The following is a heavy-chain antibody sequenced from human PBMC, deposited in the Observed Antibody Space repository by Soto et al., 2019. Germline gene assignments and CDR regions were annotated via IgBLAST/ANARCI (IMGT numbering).Heavy chain of an antibody. D-gene: IGHD6-19*01. V-gene: IGHV3-9*01. CDR2: ISWNSGSI. CDR1: GFTFDDYA. J-gene: IGHJ3*02. Sequence: EVQLVESGGGLVQPGRSLRLSCAASGFTFDDYAMHWVRQAPGKGLEWVSGISWNSGSIGYADSVKGRFTISRDNAKNSLYRQMNSLRAEDTALYYCAKDGGSGWYEDAFDIWGQGTMVTVSS. CDR3: AKDGGSGWYEDAFDI.